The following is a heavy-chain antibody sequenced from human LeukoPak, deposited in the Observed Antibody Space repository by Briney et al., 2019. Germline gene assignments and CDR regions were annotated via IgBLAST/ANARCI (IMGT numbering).Heavy chain of an antibody. Sequence: SETLSLTCTVSGGSISSYDWSWIRQPPGKGLEWIGYIYYSGGTNYNPSLKRRVTISVDTSKTQFSLTLSSLTAADTAVYYCARLPAAAGTPYYYYGMDVWGQGTTVTVSS. CDR1: GGSISSYD. CDR2: IYYSGGT. V-gene: IGHV4-59*01. J-gene: IGHJ6*02. D-gene: IGHD6-13*01. CDR3: ARLPAAAGTPYYYYGMDV.